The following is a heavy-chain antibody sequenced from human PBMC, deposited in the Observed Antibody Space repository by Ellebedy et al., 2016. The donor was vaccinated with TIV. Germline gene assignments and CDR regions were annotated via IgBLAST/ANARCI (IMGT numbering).Heavy chain of an antibody. CDR2: INSDGSNT. J-gene: IGHJ4*02. Sequence: GESLKISCAASGFTFSSYWMHWVRQAPGKGLVWVSRINSDGSNTSYADSVKGRFTISRDSAKNTLYLQMNSLRAEDTAVYYCARDHPLGIENFDYWGQGTLVTVSS. V-gene: IGHV3-74*01. D-gene: IGHD7-27*01. CDR3: ARDHPLGIENFDY. CDR1: GFTFSSYW.